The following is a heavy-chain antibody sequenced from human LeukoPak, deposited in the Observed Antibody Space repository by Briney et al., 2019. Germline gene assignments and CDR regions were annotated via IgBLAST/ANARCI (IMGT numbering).Heavy chain of an antibody. CDR3: ARKEAVAGTTWFDP. V-gene: IGHV4-34*01. D-gene: IGHD6-19*01. CDR1: GGSFSGYY. CDR2: INHSGST. Sequence: SETLSLTCAVYGGSFSGYYWSWIRQPPGKGLEWIGEINHSGSTNYNPSLKSRVTISVDTSKNQSSLKLSSVTAADTAVYYCARKEAVAGTTWFDPWGQGTLVTVSS. J-gene: IGHJ5*02.